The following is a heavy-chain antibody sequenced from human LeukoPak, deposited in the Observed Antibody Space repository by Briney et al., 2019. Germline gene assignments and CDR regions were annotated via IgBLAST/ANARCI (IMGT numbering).Heavy chain of an antibody. CDR1: GFSFSTYA. D-gene: IGHD2-15*01. V-gene: IGHV3-23*01. Sequence: GGSLRLSCAASGFSFSTYAMSWVRQAPGKGLEWVSSIIGTGGTTYYADSVKGRFTISRDNSKNTLSLQMNSLRAEDTAVYYCAKDLGYCSGGSCYHHYYYMDVWGKGTTVTVSS. CDR3: AKDLGYCSGGSCYHHYYYMDV. J-gene: IGHJ6*03. CDR2: IIGTGGTT.